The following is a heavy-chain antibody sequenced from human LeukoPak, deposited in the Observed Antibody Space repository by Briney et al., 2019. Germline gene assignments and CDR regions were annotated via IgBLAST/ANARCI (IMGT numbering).Heavy chain of an antibody. V-gene: IGHV1-18*01. Sequence: ASVKVSCKASGYTFTSYGISWVRQAPGQGLEWMGGISAYNGNTNYAQKLQGRVTMTTDASTSTAYMELRSLRSDDTAVYYCAREADSSSCYPRSFDYWGQGTLVTVSS. CDR2: ISAYNGNT. CDR3: AREADSSSCYPRSFDY. CDR1: GYTFTSYG. J-gene: IGHJ4*02. D-gene: IGHD6-13*01.